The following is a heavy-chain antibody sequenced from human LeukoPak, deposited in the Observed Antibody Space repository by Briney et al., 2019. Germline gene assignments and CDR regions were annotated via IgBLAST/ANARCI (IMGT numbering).Heavy chain of an antibody. D-gene: IGHD4-17*01. CDR1: GFTVNSNY. V-gene: IGHV3-66*01. J-gene: IGHJ4*02. CDR3: ARAARGGDSRAFDY. Sequence: GGSLRLSCAASGFTVNSNYMSWVRQAPRKGLECVSVIYAGGTTYYTDSVKGRFTISRDNSNNTLYLQMNSLRAEDTAVYYCARAARGGDSRAFDYWGQGTLVTVSS. CDR2: IYAGGTT.